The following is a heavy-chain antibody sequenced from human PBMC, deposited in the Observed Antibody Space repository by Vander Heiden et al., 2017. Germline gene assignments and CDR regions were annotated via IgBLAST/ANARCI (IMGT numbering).Heavy chain of an antibody. CDR1: GFTVRSSW. V-gene: IGHV3-7*01. CDR2: IKQDESEK. Sequence: EMLLVESGGALVPPGGSLRLSCAASGFTVRSSWMSWLGQAPGKGLEWVANIKQDESEKYYVESVKGRFTISRDNAKNSLYLQMNSLRAEDTAVYYCARLQYSWGGMRHFDSWGQGTLVTVSS. CDR3: ARLQYSWGGMRHFDS. J-gene: IGHJ4*02. D-gene: IGHD3-16*01.